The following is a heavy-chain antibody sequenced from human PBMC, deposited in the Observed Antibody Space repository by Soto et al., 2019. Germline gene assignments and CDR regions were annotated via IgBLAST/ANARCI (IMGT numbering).Heavy chain of an antibody. J-gene: IGHJ4*02. CDR3: ASAWGLWVIYS. V-gene: IGHV1-3*05. CDR1: GYTFTGSA. D-gene: IGHD2-21*01. Sequence: QVQLVQSGAEEKKPGASVKVSCKASGYTFTGSAMHWVRQAPGQRLEWMGWINADNGNTKYSQKFQGRVTITRDTSARTAYRALSRLRSENTTVQYCASAWGLWVIYSWAQGPLVTVSS. CDR2: INADNGNT.